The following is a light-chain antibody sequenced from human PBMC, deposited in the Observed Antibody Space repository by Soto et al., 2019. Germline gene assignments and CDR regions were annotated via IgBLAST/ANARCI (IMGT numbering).Light chain of an antibody. J-gene: IGLJ3*02. V-gene: IGLV2-14*01. CDR1: TSDIGSYNY. CDR2: EVS. CDR3: SSYTSSGSRV. Sequence: QSALTQPASVSGSPGQSITISCTGTTSDIGSYNYVSWYQQHPGKAPKLMISEVSDRPSGVSDRFSGSKSGNTASLTISGLQSEDEADYYCSSYTSSGSRVFGGGTKLTVL.